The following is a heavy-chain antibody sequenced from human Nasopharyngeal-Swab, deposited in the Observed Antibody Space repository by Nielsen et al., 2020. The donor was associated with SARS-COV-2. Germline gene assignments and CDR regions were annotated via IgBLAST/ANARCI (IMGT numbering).Heavy chain of an antibody. CDR3: ARDGGTWFDP. D-gene: IGHD3-16*01. J-gene: IGHJ5*02. CDR2: LYTSGSTTFKPPP. V-gene: IGHV4-4*07. CDR1: GDSINNHY. Sequence: SETLSLTCTVSGDSINNHYWSWIRQPAGKGLQWIGRLYTSGSTTFKPPPNYNPSLKSRVSMSLDTSKNQFSLRLPSVTAADTAVYYCARDGGTWFDPWGQGTLVTVSS.